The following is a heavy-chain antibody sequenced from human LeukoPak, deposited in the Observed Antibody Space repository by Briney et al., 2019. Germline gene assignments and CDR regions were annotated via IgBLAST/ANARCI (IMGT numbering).Heavy chain of an antibody. CDR3: ARAYSSSWYFNWFDP. J-gene: IGHJ5*02. V-gene: IGHV4-38-2*02. D-gene: IGHD6-13*01. Sequence: SETLSLTCTVSGYSISSGYYWGWLRQPPGRGLEWIGTIYHSGSTYYNPSLKSRVTISVDTSKNQFSLKLSSVTAADTAVYFCARAYSSSWYFNWFDPWGQGTQVTVSS. CDR1: GYSISSGYY. CDR2: IYHSGST.